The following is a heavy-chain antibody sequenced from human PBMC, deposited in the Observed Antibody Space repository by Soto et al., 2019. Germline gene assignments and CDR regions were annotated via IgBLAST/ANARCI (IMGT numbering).Heavy chain of an antibody. CDR3: AREGAIIAAGSRQVDC. D-gene: IGHD6-13*01. CDR2: IYYSGST. Sequence: QVQLQESGPGLVKPSQTLSLTCTVSGGSISSVDYYWSWIRQPPGKGLEWIGYIYYSGSTYYSPSLTSRVTISVDTSKNQFSLNLSSVTAADTAVYYCAREGAIIAAGSRQVDCWGQGTLVTVSS. J-gene: IGHJ4*02. V-gene: IGHV4-30-4*08. CDR1: GGSISSVDYY.